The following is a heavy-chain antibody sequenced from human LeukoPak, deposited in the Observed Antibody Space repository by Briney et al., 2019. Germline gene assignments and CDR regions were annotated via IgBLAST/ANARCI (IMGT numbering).Heavy chain of an antibody. J-gene: IGHJ4*02. V-gene: IGHV4-59*01. CDR2: IYYSGST. CDR1: GGSISSYY. Sequence: PSETLSLTCTVSGGSISSYYWSWIRQPPGKGLEWIGYIYYSGSTNYNPSLKSRVTISVDKSKNQFSLKLSSVTAADTAVYYCAGADYDILTGYYQYYFDYWGQGTLVTVSS. CDR3: AGADYDILTGYYQYYFDY. D-gene: IGHD3-9*01.